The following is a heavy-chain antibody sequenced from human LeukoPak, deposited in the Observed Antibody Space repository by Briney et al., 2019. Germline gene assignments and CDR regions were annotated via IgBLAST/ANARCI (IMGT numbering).Heavy chain of an antibody. CDR1: GFTFSNTW. CDR3: AXXMKGNLDY. Sequence: GGSLRLSCAASGFTFSNTWMAWVRQAPGKGLEWVANINQDGGTRQYADSVRGRFTISRDNAKNSLYLEMNSLRAEDTGLYHCAXXMKGNLDYWGQGTLVTVSS. V-gene: IGHV3-7*01. J-gene: IGHJ4*02. D-gene: IGHD3-16*01. CDR2: INQDGGTR.